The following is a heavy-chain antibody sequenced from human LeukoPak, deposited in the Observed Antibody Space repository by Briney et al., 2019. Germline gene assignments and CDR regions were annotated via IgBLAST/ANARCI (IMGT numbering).Heavy chain of an antibody. Sequence: GGSLRLSCTASGFTFCDYAMSWVRQAPGKGREWVGFIRSKAYGGTTEYAASVKGKFTISRDDSKSIAYLQMNSLKTEDTAVYYCTRRTRSASGYSYWGQGTLVTVSS. J-gene: IGHJ4*02. D-gene: IGHD3-22*01. CDR1: GFTFCDYA. CDR2: IRSKAYGGTT. V-gene: IGHV3-49*04. CDR3: TRRTRSASGYSY.